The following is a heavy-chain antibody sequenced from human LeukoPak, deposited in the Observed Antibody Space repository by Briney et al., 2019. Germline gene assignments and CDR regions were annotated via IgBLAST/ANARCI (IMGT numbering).Heavy chain of an antibody. CDR1: GFTFSRYS. CDR2: ISSTSAHI. J-gene: IGHJ3*02. Sequence: PGGSLRLSCVASGFTFSRYSINWVRQAPGKGLQWVSSISSTSAHIYYADPVKGRFTISRDNAKNSLYLEMNSLRVDDTALYYCATRVTADSYDASDICGQGTLVTVSS. V-gene: IGHV3-21*01. CDR3: ATRVTADSYDASDI. D-gene: IGHD6-13*01.